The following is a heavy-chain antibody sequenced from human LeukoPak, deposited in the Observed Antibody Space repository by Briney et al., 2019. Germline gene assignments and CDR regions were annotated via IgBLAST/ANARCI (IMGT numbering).Heavy chain of an antibody. D-gene: IGHD2-15*01. J-gene: IGHJ6*03. V-gene: IGHV3-21*01. CDR2: ISSSSSYI. CDR3: ARDIVVVVAATYYYYYMDV. CDR1: GFPFSNYN. Sequence: PGGSLRLSCAASGFPFSNYNMNWVRQAPGKGLEWVSSISSSSSYIYYADSVKGRFTISRDKAKNSLYLQMNSLRAEDTAVYYCARDIVVVVAATYYYYYMDVWGKGTTVTVSS.